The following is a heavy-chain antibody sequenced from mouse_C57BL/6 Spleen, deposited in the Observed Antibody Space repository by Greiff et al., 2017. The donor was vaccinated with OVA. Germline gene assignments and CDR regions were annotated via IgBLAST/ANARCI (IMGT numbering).Heavy chain of an antibody. D-gene: IGHD3-2*02. Sequence: VQLQQSGAELARPGASVKLSCKASGYTFTSYGISWVKQRTGQGLEWIGEIYPRSGNTYFNEKFKGKATLTADKSSSTAYMELRSLTSEDSAVYFCARGAQNYAMDYWGQGTSVTVSS. V-gene: IGHV1-81*01. CDR1: GYTFTSYG. CDR2: IYPRSGNT. J-gene: IGHJ4*01. CDR3: ARGAQNYAMDY.